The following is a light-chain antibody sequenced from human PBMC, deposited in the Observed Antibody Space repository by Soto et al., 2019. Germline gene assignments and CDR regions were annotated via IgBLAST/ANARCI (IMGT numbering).Light chain of an antibody. CDR3: QQYHTFST. J-gene: IGKJ3*01. Sequence: DIQMTQSPSTLSASVGDRVTITCRASQSIDSWLAWYQQKPGKAPKLLIYKASTLENEVPSRFSGFGSGTQFTLTISSLQPDDFATYYCQQYHTFSTFGPGTKVDV. CDR1: QSIDSW. CDR2: KAS. V-gene: IGKV1-5*03.